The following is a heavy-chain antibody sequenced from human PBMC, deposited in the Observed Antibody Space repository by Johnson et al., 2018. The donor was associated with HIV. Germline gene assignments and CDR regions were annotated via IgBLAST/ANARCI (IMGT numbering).Heavy chain of an antibody. CDR1: GFTFSNYP. J-gene: IGHJ3*02. Sequence: QVQLVESGGGVVRPGRSLRLSCVVSGFTFSNYPMHWVRQAPGKGLEWVAVISFDGSNKYYADSVKGRFTISRDNSKNTLYLQMNSLRAEDTAVYYCAKGDYNFWSGDAFDIWGQGTMVTVSS. V-gene: IGHV3-30*04. CDR3: AKGDYNFWSGDAFDI. D-gene: IGHD3-3*01. CDR2: ISFDGSNK.